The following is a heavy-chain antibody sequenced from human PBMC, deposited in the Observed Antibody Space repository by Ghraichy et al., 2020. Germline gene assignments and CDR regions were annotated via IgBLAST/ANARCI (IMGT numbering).Heavy chain of an antibody. J-gene: IGHJ4*02. Sequence: GSLRLSCAASGFTFSSYAMHWVRQAPGKGLEYVSAISSNGGSTYYANSVKGRFTISRDNSKNTLYLQMGSLRAEDMAVYYCARGYYDFWSGSLDYFDYWGQGTLVTVSS. CDR2: ISSNGGST. D-gene: IGHD3-3*01. CDR3: ARGYYDFWSGSLDYFDY. CDR1: GFTFSSYA. V-gene: IGHV3-64*01.